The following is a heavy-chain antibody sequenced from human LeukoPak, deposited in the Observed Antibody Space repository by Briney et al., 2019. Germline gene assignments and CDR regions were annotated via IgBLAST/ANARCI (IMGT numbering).Heavy chain of an antibody. J-gene: IGHJ4*02. CDR1: GFTFSSNA. CDR2: ICSNGGNT. Sequence: GGSLRLSCSASGFTFSSNAMHWVRQPPGKGLEYVSVICSNGGNTYYADSVKGRFTISRDNSKNTVYLQMSSLRADDTAVYYCVKGRPIDYWGQGTLVTVSS. CDR3: VKGRPIDY. V-gene: IGHV3-64D*06.